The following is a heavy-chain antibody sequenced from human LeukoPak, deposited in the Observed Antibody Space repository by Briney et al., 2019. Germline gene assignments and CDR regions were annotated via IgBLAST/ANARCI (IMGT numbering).Heavy chain of an antibody. CDR2: IIPIFGTA. CDR1: GYTFTNYY. J-gene: IGHJ5*02. D-gene: IGHD6-19*01. CDR3: AREGSIAVTGWFDP. V-gene: IGHV1-69*06. Sequence: ASVKVSCKASGYTFTNYYIHWVRQAPGQGLEWMGGIIPIFGTANYAQKFQGRVTITADKSTSTAYMELSSLRSEDTAVYYCAREGSIAVTGWFDPWGQGTLVTVSS.